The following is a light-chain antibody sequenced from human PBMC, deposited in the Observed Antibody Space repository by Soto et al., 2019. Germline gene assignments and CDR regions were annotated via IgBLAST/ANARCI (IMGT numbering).Light chain of an antibody. CDR2: EVS. V-gene: IGLV2-14*01. J-gene: IGLJ1*01. Sequence: QSALTQPASVSGSPGQSITISCTGTSSDVGGYNYVSWYQQHPGKAPKLMIYEVSNRPSGVSNRFSGSKSGNTASLTISWLQAEDEAYYYCSSYTRSSTLSVFGTGTKRTVL. CDR3: SSYTRSSTLSV. CDR1: SSDVGGYNY.